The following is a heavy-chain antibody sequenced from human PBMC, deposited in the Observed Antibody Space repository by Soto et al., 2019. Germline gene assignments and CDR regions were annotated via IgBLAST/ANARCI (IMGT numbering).Heavy chain of an antibody. CDR2: IYYSGST. D-gene: IGHD6-6*01. V-gene: IGHV4-39*01. CDR1: GGSISSSSYY. CDR3: ARHNPSIAAPGFWLDV. Sequence: PSQTLSLTCTVSGGSISSSSYYWGCIRQPPGKGLEWIGSIYYSGSTYYNPSLKSRVTISVDTSRNQFSLKLSSVTAADTAVYYCARHNPSIAAPGFWLDVWGEGTTVTVSS. J-gene: IGHJ6*04.